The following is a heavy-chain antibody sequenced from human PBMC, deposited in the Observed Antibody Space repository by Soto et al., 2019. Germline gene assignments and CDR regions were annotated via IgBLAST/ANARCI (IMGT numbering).Heavy chain of an antibody. D-gene: IGHD4-17*01. Sequence: QLQLQESGSGLVKPSETLSLTCIVSNGSISSRSSYWGWIRQTPGKGLEWIGSIYYIGNTYYNPSLKSRVTISIDASKTQFSLKMNSVTAADPAVDFCGGQDYGAKGYYFENWVQGALVTASS. CDR1: NGSISSRSSY. CDR3: GGQDYGAKGYYFEN. CDR2: IYYIGNT. J-gene: IGHJ4*02. V-gene: IGHV4-39*01.